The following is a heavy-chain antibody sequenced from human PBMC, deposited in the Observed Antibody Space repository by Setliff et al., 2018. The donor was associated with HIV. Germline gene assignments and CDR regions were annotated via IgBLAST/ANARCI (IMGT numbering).Heavy chain of an antibody. Sequence: PSETLSLTCIVSGGSFSSSIYYWGWIRQPPGKGLEWIGRIYDSGATNYKPSLKSRVTISLDTSKNQFSLKLTSVTAADTAVYYCARLSGDYYYFDYWGQGTLVTVSS. D-gene: IGHD2-21*02. J-gene: IGHJ4*02. V-gene: IGHV4-39*07. CDR1: GGSFSSSIYY. CDR2: IYDSGAT. CDR3: ARLSGDYYYFDY.